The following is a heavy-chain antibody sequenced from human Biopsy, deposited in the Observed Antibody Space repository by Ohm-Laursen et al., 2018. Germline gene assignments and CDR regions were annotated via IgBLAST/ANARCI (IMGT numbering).Heavy chain of an antibody. CDR1: GFTFSDYW. D-gene: IGHD6-19*01. V-gene: IGHV3-74*01. Sequence: SLRLSCAASGFTFSDYWMNWVRQAPGRGLVWVSRINGDGTNTNYADSVKGRFTISRDNAKNTLYLQMNSLRAEDTAVYYCARDNWLGYWGQGNLVTVSS. CDR3: ARDNWLGY. J-gene: IGHJ4*02. CDR2: INGDGTNT.